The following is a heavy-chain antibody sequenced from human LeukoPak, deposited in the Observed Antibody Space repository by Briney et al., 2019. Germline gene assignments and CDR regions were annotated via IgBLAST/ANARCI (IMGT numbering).Heavy chain of an antibody. CDR3: ARAHVLLWFGESDDAFDI. V-gene: IGHV1-18*01. CDR2: ISAYNGNT. CDR1: GYTFTSYG. J-gene: IGHJ3*02. Sequence: ASVKVSCKASGYTFTSYGISWVRQAPGQGLEWMGWISAYNGNTNYAQKLQGRVTMTTDTSTCTAYMELRSLRSDDTAVYYCARAHVLLWFGESDDAFDIWGQGTMVTVSS. D-gene: IGHD3-10*01.